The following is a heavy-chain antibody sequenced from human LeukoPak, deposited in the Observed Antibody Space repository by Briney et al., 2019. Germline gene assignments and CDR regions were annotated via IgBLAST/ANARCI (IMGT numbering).Heavy chain of an antibody. D-gene: IGHD5-12*01. CDR1: GFTFSSYA. J-gene: IGHJ6*03. Sequence: QSGGSLRLSCAASGFTFSSYAMSWVRQAPGKGLEWVSAISGSGGSTYYADSVKGRFTISRDNSKNTLYLQMNSLRAEDTAVYYCAREWRLSGGIRYSGYGGRSVYYMDVWGKGTTVTISS. V-gene: IGHV3-23*01. CDR2: ISGSGGST. CDR3: AREWRLSGGIRYSGYGGRSVYYMDV.